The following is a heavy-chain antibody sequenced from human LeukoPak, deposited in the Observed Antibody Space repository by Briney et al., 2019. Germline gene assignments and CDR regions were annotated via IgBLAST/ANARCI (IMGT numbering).Heavy chain of an antibody. CDR2: ISSNGGST. V-gene: IGHV3-64*01. CDR3: ARVYYGSGAIDY. J-gene: IGHJ4*02. D-gene: IGHD3-10*01. Sequence: PGRSLRLSCAASGFTFSSYAMHWVRQAPGKGLEYVSAISSNGGSTYYANSVKGRFTISRDNSKNTLYLQMGSLRAEDMAVYYCARVYYGSGAIDYWGQGTLVTVSS. CDR1: GFTFSSYA.